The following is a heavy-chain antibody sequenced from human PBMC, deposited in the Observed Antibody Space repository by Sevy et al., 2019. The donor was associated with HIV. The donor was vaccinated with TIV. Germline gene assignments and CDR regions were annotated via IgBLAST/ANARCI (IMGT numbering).Heavy chain of an antibody. D-gene: IGHD3-3*01. CDR1: GYTFTSYD. V-gene: IGHV1-8*01. Sequence: ASVKVSCKASGYTFTSYDINWVRQATGQGLEWMGWMNPNSGNTGYAQKFQGRVTMTRNTSISTAYMELSSLRSEDTAVYYCARDRGGVVIKVGDYWGQGTLVTVSS. CDR3: ARDRGGVVIKVGDY. J-gene: IGHJ4*02. CDR2: MNPNSGNT.